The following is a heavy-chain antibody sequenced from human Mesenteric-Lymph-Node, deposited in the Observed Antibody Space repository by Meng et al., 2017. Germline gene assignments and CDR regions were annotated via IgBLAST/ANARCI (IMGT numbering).Heavy chain of an antibody. CDR1: GGSCSGYY. D-gene: IGHD3-22*01. V-gene: IGHV4-34*01. J-gene: IGHJ5*02. Sequence: QGHVQRWGARLLQPAETLLLTCAVYGGSCSGYYWSWIRQPPGKGLEWIGEINHSGSTNYNPSLKSRVTISVDTSKNQFSLKLSSVTAADTAVYYCARAIHYYYDSSGYIKNWFDPWGQGTLVTVSS. CDR2: INHSGST. CDR3: ARAIHYYYDSSGYIKNWFDP.